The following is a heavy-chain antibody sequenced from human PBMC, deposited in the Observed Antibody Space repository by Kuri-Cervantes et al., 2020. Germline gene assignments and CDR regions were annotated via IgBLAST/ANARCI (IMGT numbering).Heavy chain of an antibody. V-gene: IGHV3-48*02. CDR1: GFTFSSYA. J-gene: IGHJ4*02. D-gene: IGHD3-10*01. CDR2: ISGTGSTI. CDR3: ARDFGFSYYFLDY. Sequence: GESLKISCAASGFTFSSYAMSWVRQAPGKGLEWLSYISGTGSTIYYADSVKGRFTISRDNAKNSLYLQMNSLRDEDTAIYYCARDFGFSYYFLDYWGPGTLVTVSS.